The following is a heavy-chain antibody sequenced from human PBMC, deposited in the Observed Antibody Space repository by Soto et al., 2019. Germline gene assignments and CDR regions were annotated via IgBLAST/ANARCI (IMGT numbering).Heavy chain of an antibody. D-gene: IGHD6-6*01. CDR2: ISWDGGST. V-gene: IGHV3-43*01. Sequence: PGWSLRLSCAASGFTFDDYTMHWVRQAPGKGLEWVSLISWDGGSTYYADSVKGRFTISRDNSKNSLYLQMNSLRAEDTALYYCAKDTARSYYYYGMDVWGQGTTVTVSS. CDR1: GFTFDDYT. J-gene: IGHJ6*02. CDR3: AKDTARSYYYYGMDV.